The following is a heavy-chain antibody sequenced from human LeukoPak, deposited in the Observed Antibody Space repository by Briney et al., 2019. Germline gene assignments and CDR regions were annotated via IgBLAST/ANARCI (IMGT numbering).Heavy chain of an antibody. J-gene: IGHJ3*02. CDR1: GFTFSRYW. CDR2: IKEDGSDK. D-gene: IGHD6-19*01. CDR3: ERISVAGTPLDAFDI. V-gene: IGHV3-7*01. Sequence: GGSLRLSCAASGFTFSRYWMSWVRQAPGKGLEWVANIKEDGSDKNYADSVKGRFTISRDNAKNSLYLQMNRLRADDTAVYYCERISVAGTPLDAFDIWGQGTMVTVSS.